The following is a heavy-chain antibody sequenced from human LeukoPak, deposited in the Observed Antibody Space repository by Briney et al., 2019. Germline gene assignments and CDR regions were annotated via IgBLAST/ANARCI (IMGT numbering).Heavy chain of an antibody. CDR3: ARVGNYYGSGSYYLGFDY. D-gene: IGHD3-10*01. CDR2: ISYDGSNK. CDR1: GFTFSSYA. V-gene: IGHV3-30*04. J-gene: IGHJ4*02. Sequence: GRSLRLSCAASGFTFSSYAMHWVRQAPGKGLEWVAVISYDGSNKYYADSVKGRFTISRDNSKNTLYLQMNSLRAEDTAVYYCARVGNYYGSGSYYLGFDYWGQGTLVTVSS.